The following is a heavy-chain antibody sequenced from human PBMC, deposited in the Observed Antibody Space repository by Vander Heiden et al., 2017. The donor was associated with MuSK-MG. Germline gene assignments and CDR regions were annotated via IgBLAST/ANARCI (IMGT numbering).Heavy chain of an antibody. CDR1: GSRFTSYW. Sequence: EVQLVQSGAEVKKPGASLKISWTGSGSRFTSYWIGWVRQMPGKGLEWMGIIYPGDSDTRHSPSFQGQVTISADKSISTAYLQWSSLKASDTAMYYCARLRHKPEGYFDYWGQGTLVTVSS. D-gene: IGHD2-2*01. J-gene: IGHJ4*02. V-gene: IGHV5-51*03. CDR3: ARLRHKPEGYFDY. CDR2: IYPGDSDT.